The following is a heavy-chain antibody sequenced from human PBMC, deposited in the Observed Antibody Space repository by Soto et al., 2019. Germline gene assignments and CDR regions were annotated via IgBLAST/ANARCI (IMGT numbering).Heavy chain of an antibody. CDR1: GGSISSYY. D-gene: IGHD2-15*01. CDR2: IYYSGST. V-gene: IGHV4-59*01. J-gene: IGHJ5*01. Sequence: SETLSLTCTVSGGSISSYYWSWIRQPPGKGLEWIGYIYYSGSTNYNPSLKSRVTISVDTSKNQFSLKLSSVTAADTAVYFCVIIIVEGHNWFDPRGRRTLVTVSA. CDR3: VIIIVEGHNWFDP.